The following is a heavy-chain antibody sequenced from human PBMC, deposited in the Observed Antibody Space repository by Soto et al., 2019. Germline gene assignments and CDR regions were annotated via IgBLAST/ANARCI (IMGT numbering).Heavy chain of an antibody. J-gene: IGHJ5*02. Sequence: EVQLLESGGGLVQPGGSLRLSCAVSGFSFSSYAMSWVRQAPGEGLEWVSGISANGANAYYADSVKGRFTVSRDNSKTTLYLQMNSLRDEDTAVYYWAKDGGYCTGGDCSPGAWGQGTLVTVSS. CDR3: AKDGGYCTGGDCSPGA. V-gene: IGHV3-23*01. D-gene: IGHD2-8*02. CDR1: GFSFSSYA. CDR2: ISANGANA.